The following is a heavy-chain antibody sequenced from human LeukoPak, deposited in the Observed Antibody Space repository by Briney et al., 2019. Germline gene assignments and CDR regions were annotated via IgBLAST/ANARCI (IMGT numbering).Heavy chain of an antibody. CDR3: ATPDIVVVPAARRDY. D-gene: IGHD2-2*01. CDR1: GFTFSSYA. Sequence: PGRSLRLSCAASGFTFSSYAMSWVRQAPGKGLEWVSAISGSGGSTYYADSVKGRFTISRDTSKNTLYLQMNSLRAEDTAVYYCATPDIVVVPAARRDYWGQGTLVTVSS. V-gene: IGHV3-23*01. J-gene: IGHJ4*02. CDR2: ISGSGGST.